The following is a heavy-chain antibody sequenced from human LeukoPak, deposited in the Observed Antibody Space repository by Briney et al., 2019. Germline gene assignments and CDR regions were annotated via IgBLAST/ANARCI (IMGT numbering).Heavy chain of an antibody. CDR3: ARSLPYGTTWYGRSDF. CDR1: GFTFSSYA. J-gene: IGHJ4*02. V-gene: IGHV3-7*03. CDR2: IRQDGDTK. D-gene: IGHD6-13*01. Sequence: GGSLRLSCAASGFTFSSYAMSWVRQAPGKGLEWVANIRQDGDTKYYVDSVKGRFTISRDNAMNSLYLQMNSLRAEDTAIYYCARSLPYGTTWYGRSDFWGQGTLVTVSS.